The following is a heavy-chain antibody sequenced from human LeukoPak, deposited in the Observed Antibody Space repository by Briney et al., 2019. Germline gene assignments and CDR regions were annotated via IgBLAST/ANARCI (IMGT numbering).Heavy chain of an antibody. D-gene: IGHD2-2*01. CDR2: IYYSGST. V-gene: IGHV4-39*01. Sequence: PSETLSLTCTVSGGSISSSSYYWGWIRQPPGKGLEWIGSIYYSGSTYYNPSLKSRVTISVDTSKNQFSLKLSSVTAADTAVYYCARFFMGVCSSTSCSTNWFDPWGQGTLVTVSS. CDR1: GGSISSSSYY. CDR3: ARFFMGVCSSTSCSTNWFDP. J-gene: IGHJ5*02.